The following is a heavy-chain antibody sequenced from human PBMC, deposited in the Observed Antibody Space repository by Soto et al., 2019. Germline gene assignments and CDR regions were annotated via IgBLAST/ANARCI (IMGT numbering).Heavy chain of an antibody. D-gene: IGHD5-18*01. CDR2: IIPIFGTA. V-gene: IGHV1-69*12. Sequence: QVQLVQSGAEVKKPGSSVKVSCKASGGTFSSYAISWVRQAPGQGLEWMGGIIPIFGTANYAQKFQGRVTLTAEESTSADYMKICRLGFEASARYYCARWTGDSKYYYDRMDVWAQRPTVTLYS. CDR3: ARWTGDSKYYYDRMDV. J-gene: IGHJ6*01. CDR1: GGTFSSYA.